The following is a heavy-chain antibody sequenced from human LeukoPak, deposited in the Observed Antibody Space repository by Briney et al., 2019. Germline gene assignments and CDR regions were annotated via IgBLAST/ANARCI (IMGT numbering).Heavy chain of an antibody. V-gene: IGHV4-59*08. CDR2: IYYSGST. Sequence: PSETLSLTCAVYGGSFSGYYWSWIRQPPGKGLEWIGYIYYSGSTNYNPSLKSRVTISVDTSKNQFSLKLSSVTAADTAVYYCARRLYDSSGYYYEVDAFDTWGQGTMVTVSS. CDR1: GGSFSGYY. D-gene: IGHD3-22*01. J-gene: IGHJ3*02. CDR3: ARRLYDSSGYYYEVDAFDT.